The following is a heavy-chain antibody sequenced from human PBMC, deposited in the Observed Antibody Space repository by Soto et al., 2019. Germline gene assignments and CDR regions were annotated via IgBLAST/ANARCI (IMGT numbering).Heavy chain of an antibody. J-gene: IGHJ5*02. D-gene: IGHD2-8*01. V-gene: IGHV3-7*01. CDR3: ATSMRHALNP. CDR2: INQDGSDQ. Sequence: EVQVVESGGDLVQPGGSLRLSCAASGFTFSSHWMTWVRQVPGKGLEWVANINQDGSDQYYVDSVKGRFTISRDNAKNSLCLHMNSLGVEDTAVYYCATSMRHALNPWGQGTLVTVSS. CDR1: GFTFSSHW.